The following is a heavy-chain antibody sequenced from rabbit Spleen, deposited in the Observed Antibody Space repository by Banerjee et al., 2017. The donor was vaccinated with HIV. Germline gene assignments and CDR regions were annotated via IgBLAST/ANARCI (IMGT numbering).Heavy chain of an antibody. CDR2: IVNGDGST. CDR3: VRARPYPFVL. D-gene: IGHD1-1*01. J-gene: IGHJ4*01. CDR1: GFDFSSNA. V-gene: IGHV1S47*01. Sequence: QEQLVESGGGLVQPEGSLTLTCKASGFDFSSNAICWVRQAPGKGPEWIACIVNGDGSTYYATWVNGRFTISSHDAQNTLYLQLNSLTAADTATYFCVRARPYPFVLWGPGTLVTVS.